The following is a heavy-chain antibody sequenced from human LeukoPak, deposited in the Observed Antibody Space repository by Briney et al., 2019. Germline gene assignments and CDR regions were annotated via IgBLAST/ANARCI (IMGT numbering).Heavy chain of an antibody. Sequence: GSLRLSCAASGFTFSSYWMSWVRQAPGKGLEWVANIKQDGSEKYYVDSVKGRFTISRDNAKNSLYLQMNSLRAEDTAVYYCARGSGESVPYYYYGMDVWGQGTTVTVSS. CDR2: IKQDGSEK. D-gene: IGHD3-10*01. CDR3: ARGSGESVPYYYYGMDV. CDR1: GFTFSSYW. J-gene: IGHJ6*02. V-gene: IGHV3-7*01.